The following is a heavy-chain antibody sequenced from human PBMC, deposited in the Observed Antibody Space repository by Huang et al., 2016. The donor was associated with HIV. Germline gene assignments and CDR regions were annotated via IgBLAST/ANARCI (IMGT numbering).Heavy chain of an antibody. J-gene: IGHJ4*02. CDR1: GGSFSGYY. CDR3: ARAYYYYDSSGYLHYFDY. CDR2: INQSGST. Sequence: GGSFSGYYWSWIRQPPGKGLEWIGEINQSGSTNYNPSLKSRVTISVDTSKNQFSLKLSSVTVADTAVYYCARAYYYYDSSGYLHYFDYWGRGTLVTVSS. V-gene: IGHV4-34*01. D-gene: IGHD3-22*01.